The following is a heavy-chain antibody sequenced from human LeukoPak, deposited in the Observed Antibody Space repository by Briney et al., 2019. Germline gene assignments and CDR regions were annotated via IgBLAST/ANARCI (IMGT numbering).Heavy chain of an antibody. CDR3: ARHEENTCYSNFDY. J-gene: IGHJ4*02. V-gene: IGHV4-39*01. CDR1: GGSISSSSYY. D-gene: IGHD2-15*01. Sequence: PSETLSLTCTVSGGSISSSSYYWGWIRQPPGKWLEWIGSMSYSGSTYYNPSLKSRVTMSVDTSKNQFSLKLSYVTAADTAVYYCARHEENTCYSNFDYWGQGTLVTVSS. CDR2: MSYSGST.